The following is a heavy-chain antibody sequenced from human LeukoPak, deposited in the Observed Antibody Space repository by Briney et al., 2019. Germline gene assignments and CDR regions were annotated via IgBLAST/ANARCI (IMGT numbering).Heavy chain of an antibody. J-gene: IGHJ3*02. Sequence: SETLSLTCTVSGGSITSHNYYWGWLRQPPGKGLEWIGSIYYSGSTYYNPSLKSRVTISVDTSKNQFSLKLSSVTAADTAVYYCANGVYYDSSGYFDAFDIRGQGTMVTVSS. CDR2: IYYSGST. CDR3: ANGVYYDSSGYFDAFDI. CDR1: GGSITSHNYY. D-gene: IGHD3-22*01. V-gene: IGHV4-39*01.